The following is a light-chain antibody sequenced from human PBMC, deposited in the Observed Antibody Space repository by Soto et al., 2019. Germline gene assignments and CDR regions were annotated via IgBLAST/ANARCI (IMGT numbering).Light chain of an antibody. CDR2: GAS. CDR3: QHYNNRPLT. CDR1: QSVGSN. V-gene: IGKV3-15*01. J-gene: IGKJ4*01. Sequence: EIVMTQSPATLSVSPGERATLSCRAGQSVGSNLAWYQQKPGQAPRLLIYGASSRATGIPARFSGSGSGTEFTLTISSLQSGDSAVYYCQHYNNRPLTFGGGAKVEIK.